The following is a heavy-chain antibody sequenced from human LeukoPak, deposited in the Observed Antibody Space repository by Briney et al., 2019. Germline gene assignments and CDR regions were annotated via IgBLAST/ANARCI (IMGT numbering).Heavy chain of an antibody. J-gene: IGHJ3*01. Sequence: GGSLSLSCAASGFTFTPYEMNWVRQAPGKGLEWISCFSGSDYTTNYADSVRGRFTISRDNAKNSLVLQMNSLRVEDTAIYYCARTYYFDGSGALDVWGQGTMVTVSS. CDR3: ARTYYFDGSGALDV. CDR2: FSGSDYTT. CDR1: GFTFTPYE. V-gene: IGHV3-48*03. D-gene: IGHD3-22*01.